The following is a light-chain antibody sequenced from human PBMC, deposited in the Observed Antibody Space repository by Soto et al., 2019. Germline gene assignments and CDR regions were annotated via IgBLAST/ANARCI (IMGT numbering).Light chain of an antibody. CDR3: MQARQTPPWT. V-gene: IGKV2-28*01. J-gene: IGKJ1*01. CDR2: SGS. Sequence: DIVLTQSPLSLPVTPGEPASISCRSSQSLLHSNGYNYLDWYLQRPGQSPQLLIYSGSNRASGVPERFRGSGSGTDFTLTISRVEAEDVGVYYCMQARQTPPWTFGPGTRVDMK. CDR1: QSLLHSNGYNY.